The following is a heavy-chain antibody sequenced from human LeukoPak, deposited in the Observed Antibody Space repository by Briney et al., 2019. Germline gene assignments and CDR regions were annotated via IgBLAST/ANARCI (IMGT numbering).Heavy chain of an antibody. J-gene: IGHJ5*02. CDR1: GASISSYF. V-gene: IGHV4-59*08. Sequence: SETLSLTCSVSGASISSYFWSWIRQPPGKGLEWIAFTYVTGYTNYNPSLKSRVTISLDTSKNQVSLKINSVTAADTAVYYCARHVLFSTSYSYWFDPWGQGTLVTVSS. CDR2: TYVTGYT. CDR3: ARHVLFSTSYSYWFDP. D-gene: IGHD3-10*01.